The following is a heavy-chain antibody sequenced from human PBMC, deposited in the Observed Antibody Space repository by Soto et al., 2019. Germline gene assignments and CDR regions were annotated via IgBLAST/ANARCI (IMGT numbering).Heavy chain of an antibody. V-gene: IGHV3-33*01. CDR1: GFTFSSYG. Sequence: PGGSLRLSCAASGFTFSSYGMHWVRQAPGKGLEWVAVIWYDGSNKYYADSVKGRITISRDNSKNTLYLQMNSLRAEDTAVYYCARGGYYYTPHAFDIWGQGTMVTVSS. CDR2: IWYDGSNK. D-gene: IGHD3-22*01. CDR3: ARGGYYYTPHAFDI. J-gene: IGHJ3*02.